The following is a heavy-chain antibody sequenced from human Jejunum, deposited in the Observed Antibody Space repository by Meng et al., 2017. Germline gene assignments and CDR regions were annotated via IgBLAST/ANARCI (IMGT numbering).Heavy chain of an antibody. Sequence: VQLTQWGTGRLTPQETLALSCADYGGSFSDYYWTWILKPPGKRLEWIGEINYGGGTNYNTSLRSRVTISIDTTRDQFSMRLSSVTAADTAIYYCARERKLNRGNPADDREVYFHHWGQGTLVTVSS. CDR3: ARERKLNRGNPADDREVYFHH. J-gene: IGHJ1*01. CDR2: INYGGGT. CDR1: GGSFSDYY. V-gene: IGHV4-34*02. D-gene: IGHD2/OR15-2a*01.